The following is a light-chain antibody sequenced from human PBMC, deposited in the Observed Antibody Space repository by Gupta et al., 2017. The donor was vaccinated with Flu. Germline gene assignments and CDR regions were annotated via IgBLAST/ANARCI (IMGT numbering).Light chain of an antibody. CDR1: QSIGIY. J-gene: IGKJ4*01. CDR3: QESYSYPPGLT. CDR2: EVS. Sequence: GDRVTITCRASQSIGIYLNWYHHKPGKAPKLLISEVSRLEKGVPSRFSGSGGGTEFTLTISSLQPEDFAAYYCQESYSYPPGLTFGGGTNVEI. V-gene: IGKV1-39*01.